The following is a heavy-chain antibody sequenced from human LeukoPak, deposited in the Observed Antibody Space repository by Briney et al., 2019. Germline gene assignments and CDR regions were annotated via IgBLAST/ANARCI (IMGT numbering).Heavy chain of an antibody. CDR1: GGSFSGYY. Sequence: SETLSLTCAVYGGSFSGYYWSWIRQPPGKGLEWIGEINHSGSTNYNPSLKSRVTISVDTSKNQFSLKLSSVTAADTAVYYCARGGQQLGYYFDYWGQGTLVTVSS. V-gene: IGHV4-34*01. J-gene: IGHJ4*02. D-gene: IGHD6-13*01. CDR2: INHSGST. CDR3: ARGGQQLGYYFDY.